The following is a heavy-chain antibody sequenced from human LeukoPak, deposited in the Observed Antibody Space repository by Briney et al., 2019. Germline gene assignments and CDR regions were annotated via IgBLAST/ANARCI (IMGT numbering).Heavy chain of an antibody. CDR3: ARQDTAMVSGINWFDP. J-gene: IGHJ5*02. Sequence: SETPSLTCTVSGGSPSSYYWSWIRYPPGRGLEWIGYIYYSVGTNNNPSLKSGVTISVDKSKNQLSLKLSSVTAADTAVYYCARQDTAMVSGINWFDPWGQGTLVTVSS. CDR1: GGSPSSYY. V-gene: IGHV4-59*08. CDR2: IYYSVGT. D-gene: IGHD5-18*01.